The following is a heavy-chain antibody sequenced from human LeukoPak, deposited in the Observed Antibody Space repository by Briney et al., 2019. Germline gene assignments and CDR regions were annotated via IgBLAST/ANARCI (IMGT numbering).Heavy chain of an antibody. Sequence: GGSLRLSCAASGFTVSNNYMSWVRQAPGKGLEWVSVIYSVGSTYYADSVKGRFTISRDNSKNTLYLQMNSLRAEDTAVYYCARVGEVIAFDFWGQGTMVTVSS. V-gene: IGHV3-66*01. D-gene: IGHD2-21*01. CDR2: IYSVGST. CDR3: ARVGEVIAFDF. J-gene: IGHJ3*01. CDR1: GFTVSNNY.